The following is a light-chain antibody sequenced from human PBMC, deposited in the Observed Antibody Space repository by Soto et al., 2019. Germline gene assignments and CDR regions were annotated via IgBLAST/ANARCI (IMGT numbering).Light chain of an antibody. Sequence: DIQMTQSTASLSASVGDRVTITCQASQDISNYLNWYQQKPEKAPELLIYDACNLQTGAPSRFSGSGSGTDFIFTITSLQPEDIATYYCQQSDNLPRTFGPGTKVHIK. CDR2: DAC. CDR3: QQSDNLPRT. V-gene: IGKV1-33*01. J-gene: IGKJ3*01. CDR1: QDISNY.